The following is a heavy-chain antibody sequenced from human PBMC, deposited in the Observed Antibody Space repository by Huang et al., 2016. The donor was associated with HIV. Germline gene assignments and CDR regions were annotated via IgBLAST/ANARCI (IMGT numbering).Heavy chain of an antibody. CDR1: GFTFSNYA. V-gene: IGHV3-30-3*01. Sequence: QVQLVESGGGVVQPGTSLRLSCAASGFTFSNYARNWVRQVPGKGLEWVAGRANEGSTKYYADSVKGRFTISRDNSKNTVYLQMNSLRAEDTAVYYCARSEPSRYYFDYWGQGTLVTVSS. CDR3: ARSEPSRYYFDY. CDR2: RANEGSTK. J-gene: IGHJ4*02.